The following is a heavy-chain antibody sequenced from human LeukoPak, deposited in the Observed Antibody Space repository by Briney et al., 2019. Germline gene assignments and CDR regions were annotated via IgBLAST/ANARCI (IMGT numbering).Heavy chain of an antibody. CDR3: ARHLTKNSDF. CDR2: ISPNSGDT. CDR1: GYTFTGYY. Sequence: ASVKVSCKGSGYTFTGYYLHWVRQAPGQGLEWMGWISPNSGDTKYAQQFQGRLTVTRDTSISTAYMELSSLRSDDTAVYYCARHLTKNSDFWGQGTLVTVSS. J-gene: IGHJ4*02. D-gene: IGHD2-2*01. V-gene: IGHV1-2*02.